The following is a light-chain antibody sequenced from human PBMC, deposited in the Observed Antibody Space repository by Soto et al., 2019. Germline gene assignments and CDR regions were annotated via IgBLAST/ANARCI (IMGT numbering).Light chain of an antibody. CDR1: DSIDRY. CDR2: AAS. CDR3: QRTYIAPFT. V-gene: IGKV1-39*01. Sequence: DIQMTQYPSSLSAFVGDTVTISCRATDSIDRYLSWYQQKPGQAPRVLITAASKLQSGVPSRFSGSGSGTDFTLTINNLQPEYVATYYCQRTYIAPFTFGPGTQVAIK. J-gene: IGKJ3*01.